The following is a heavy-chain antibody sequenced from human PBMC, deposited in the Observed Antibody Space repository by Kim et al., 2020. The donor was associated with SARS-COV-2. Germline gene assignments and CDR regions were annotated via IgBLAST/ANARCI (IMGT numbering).Heavy chain of an antibody. CDR3: ARGVSGRSYYGSGSHLAFDI. J-gene: IGHJ3*02. CDR2: INHSGST. V-gene: IGHV4-34*01. Sequence: SETLSLTCAVYGGSFSGYYWSWIRQPPGKGLEWIGEINHSGSTNYNPSLKSRFTISVDTSKNQFSLKLSPVTAADTAVYYCARGVSGRSYYGSGSHLAFDIWGQGTMVTVSS. D-gene: IGHD3-10*01. CDR1: GGSFSGYY.